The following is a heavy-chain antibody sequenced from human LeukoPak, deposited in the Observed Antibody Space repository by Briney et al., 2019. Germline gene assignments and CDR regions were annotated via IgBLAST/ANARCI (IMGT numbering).Heavy chain of an antibody. CDR2: IKSKTDGGTT. D-gene: IGHD1-14*01. CDR3: TTDFGVPDSPVGY. Sequence: GGSLRLSCAASGFTFSSYAMHWVRQAPGKGLEWVGRIKSKTDGGTTDYAAPVKGRLTISRDDSKNTLYLQMNSLKTEDTAVYYCTTDFGVPDSPVGYWGQGTLVTVSS. V-gene: IGHV3-15*01. CDR1: GFTFSSYA. J-gene: IGHJ4*02.